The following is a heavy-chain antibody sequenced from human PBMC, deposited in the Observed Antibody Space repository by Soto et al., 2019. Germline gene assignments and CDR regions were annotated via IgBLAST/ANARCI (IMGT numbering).Heavy chain of an antibody. CDR3: ARDAAENEDTAMFTVYYYGMDV. CDR2: ISAYNGNT. Sequence: QVQLVQSGAEVKKPGASVKVSCKASGYTFTSYGISWVRQAPGQGLEWMGWISAYNGNTNYAQKLQGRVTMTTDTSPSTADMELRSLRSDDTDLYYCARDAAENEDTAMFTVYYYGMDVWGQGTTVTVSS. CDR1: GYTFTSYG. V-gene: IGHV1-18*04. J-gene: IGHJ6*02. D-gene: IGHD5-18*01.